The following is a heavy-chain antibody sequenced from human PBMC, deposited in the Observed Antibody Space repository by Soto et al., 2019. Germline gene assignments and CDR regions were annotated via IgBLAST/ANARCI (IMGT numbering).Heavy chain of an antibody. D-gene: IGHD5-18*01. CDR2: IIPIFGTA. CDR3: ACLQLPETAMVPLDY. Sequence: SVKFSCKASGGTFSSYAISWVRQAPGRGLEWMGGIIPIFGTANYAQKFQGRVTITADESTSTAYMELSSLRSEDTAVYYCACLQLPETAMVPLDYWGQGTLVTVSS. CDR1: GGTFSSYA. V-gene: IGHV1-69*13. J-gene: IGHJ4*02.